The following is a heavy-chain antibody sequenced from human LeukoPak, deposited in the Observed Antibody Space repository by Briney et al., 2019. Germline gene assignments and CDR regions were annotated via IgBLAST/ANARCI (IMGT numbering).Heavy chain of an antibody. CDR1: GFTFSSYA. J-gene: IGHJ3*02. Sequence: GGSLRLSCAASGFTFSSYAMSWVRQAPGKGLEWVSAISGSGGSTYYADSVKGRFTISRDNAKNSLYLQMNSLRAEDTAVYYCARERGVRYFDWLFDAFDIWGQGTMVTVSS. V-gene: IGHV3-23*01. CDR3: ARERGVRYFDWLFDAFDI. CDR2: ISGSGGST. D-gene: IGHD3-9*01.